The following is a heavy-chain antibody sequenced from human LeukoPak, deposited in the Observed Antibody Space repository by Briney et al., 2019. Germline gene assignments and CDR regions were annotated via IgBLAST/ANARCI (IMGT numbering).Heavy chain of an antibody. J-gene: IGHJ6*03. CDR1: GYTFTSYG. D-gene: IGHD3-3*01. CDR3: SRFGVVYYYYMDV. CDR2: INAYNGNT. Sequence: ASVKVSCKASGYTFTSYGISWVRQAPGQGLEWMGWINAYNGNTNYAQMFQGRVTMSTDTSTTTAYMELRSLRSDDTAVYYCSRFGVVYYYYMDVWGKGTTVTVSS. V-gene: IGHV1-18*01.